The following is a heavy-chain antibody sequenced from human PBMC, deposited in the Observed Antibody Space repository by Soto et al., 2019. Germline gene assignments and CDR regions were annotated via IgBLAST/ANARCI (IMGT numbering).Heavy chain of an antibody. CDR3: AHDAATRGQYKGMDV. CDR2: INPGDGTT. V-gene: IGHV1-46*01. Sequence: ASVKVSCKASGYTFTSHYVHWVRQAPGQGLAWMGVINPGDGTTTSAQEFQGRVTMTGDTSTGIVYMELSSLKSEDTALYYCAHDAATRGQYKGMDVWGQGTSVTVSS. CDR1: GYTFTSHY. D-gene: IGHD1-1*01. J-gene: IGHJ6*02.